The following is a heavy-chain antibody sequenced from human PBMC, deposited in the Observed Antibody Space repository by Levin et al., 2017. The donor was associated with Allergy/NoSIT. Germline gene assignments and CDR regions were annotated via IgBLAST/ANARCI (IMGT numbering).Heavy chain of an antibody. CDR2: ISYDGSNN. V-gene: IGHV3-30-3*01. CDR3: AGGGVASKWFGELAHGSDGAFDI. J-gene: IGHJ3*02. Sequence: GGSLRLSCAASGFTFSSYAMHWVRQAPGKGLEWVAVISYDGSNNYYADSVKGLFTISRDNTKNTLYLQMNSLRAEDTAVYYCAGGGVASKWFGELAHGSDGAFDIWGQGTMVTVSS. D-gene: IGHD3-10*01. CDR1: GFTFSSYA.